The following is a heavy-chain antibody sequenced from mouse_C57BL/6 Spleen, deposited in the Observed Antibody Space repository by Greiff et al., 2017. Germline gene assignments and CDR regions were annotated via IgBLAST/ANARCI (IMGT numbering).Heavy chain of an antibody. J-gene: IGHJ1*03. CDR3: ARSEGSSWYFDV. V-gene: IGHV1-55*01. Sequence: QVQLKQPGAELVKPGASVEMSCKASGYTFTSYWITWVKQRPGQGLEWIGDIYPGSGSTNYNEKFKSKATLTVDTSSSTAYMQLSSLTSEDSAVYYCARSEGSSWYFDVWGTGTTVTVSS. D-gene: IGHD1-1*01. CDR1: GYTFTSYW. CDR2: IYPGSGST.